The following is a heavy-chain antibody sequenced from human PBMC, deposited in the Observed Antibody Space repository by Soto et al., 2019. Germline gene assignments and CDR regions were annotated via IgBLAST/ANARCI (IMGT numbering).Heavy chain of an antibody. CDR3: AKDSIPYSSSYDLDH. Sequence: EVQLLESGGGLVQPGGSLRLSCVASGFSFSGYAMSWVRQAPGKGLVWVSSMTATGVSIYYADSVRGRFTISRDNSKNTLYLQMRSLRAEDTATYYCAKDSIPYSSSYDLDHWGRGALVTVSS. CDR1: GFSFSGYA. CDR2: MTATGVSI. D-gene: IGHD6-6*01. V-gene: IGHV3-23*01. J-gene: IGHJ4*02.